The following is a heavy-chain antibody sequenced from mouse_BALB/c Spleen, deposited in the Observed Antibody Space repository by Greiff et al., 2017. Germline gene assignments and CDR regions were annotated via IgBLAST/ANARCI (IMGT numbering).Heavy chain of an antibody. V-gene: IGHV5-4*02. D-gene: IGHD2-4*01. CDR1: GFTFSDYY. CDR3: ARDDDYDGGGAMDY. Sequence: EVHLVESGGGLVKPGGSLKLSCAASGFTFSDYYMYWVRQTPEKRLEWVATISDGGSYTYYPDSVKGRFTISRDNAKNNLYLQMSSLKSEETAMYYCARDDDYDGGGAMDYWGQGTSVTVAS. CDR2: ISDGGSYT. J-gene: IGHJ4*01.